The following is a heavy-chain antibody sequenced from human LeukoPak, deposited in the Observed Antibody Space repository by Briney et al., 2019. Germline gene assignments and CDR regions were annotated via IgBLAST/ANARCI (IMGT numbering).Heavy chain of an antibody. V-gene: IGHV4-39*01. CDR3: ARTSYGDYNWFDP. J-gene: IGHJ5*02. Sequence: SETLSLTCTVSGGSISSSSYYWGWIRQPPGKGLEWIGSIYYSGSTYYNPSLKSRVIISVDTSKNQFSLKLSSVTAADTAVYYCARTSYGDYNWFDPWGQGTLVTVSS. D-gene: IGHD4-17*01. CDR2: IYYSGST. CDR1: GGSISSSSYY.